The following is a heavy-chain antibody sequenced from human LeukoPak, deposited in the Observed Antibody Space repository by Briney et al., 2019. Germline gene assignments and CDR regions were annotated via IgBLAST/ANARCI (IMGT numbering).Heavy chain of an antibody. CDR1: GGSISSYY. CDR3: ARDREYYYDSSGYYSRDAFDI. V-gene: IGHV4-59*01. Sequence: SETLSLTCTVSGGSISSYYWSWIRQPPGKGLEWIGYIYYGGSTNYNPSLKSRVTISVDTSKNQFSLKLSSVTAADTAVYYCARDREYYYDSSGYYSRDAFDIWGQGTMVTVSS. J-gene: IGHJ3*02. D-gene: IGHD3-22*01. CDR2: IYYGGST.